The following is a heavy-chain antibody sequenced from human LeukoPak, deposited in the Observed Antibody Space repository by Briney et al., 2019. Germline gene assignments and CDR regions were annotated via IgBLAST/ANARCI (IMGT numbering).Heavy chain of an antibody. Sequence: LSLTCTVSGGSISSGDYYWSWIRQPPGKGLEWVSRINPDGSTTTYADSVKGRFTISRDNAKNTVYLQMNSLRAEDTAVYYCARVLSGSWDWFDPWGQGTLVTVSS. CDR2: INPDGSTT. J-gene: IGHJ5*02. D-gene: IGHD3-22*01. CDR1: GGSISSGDYY. CDR3: ARVLSGSWDWFDP. V-gene: IGHV3-74*01.